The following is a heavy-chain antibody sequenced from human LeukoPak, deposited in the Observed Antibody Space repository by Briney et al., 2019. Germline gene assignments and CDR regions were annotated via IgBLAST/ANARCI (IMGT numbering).Heavy chain of an antibody. CDR2: ISSSGSTI. D-gene: IGHD3-9*01. J-gene: IGHJ4*02. CDR3: ARDLDDYDILTGYGY. CDR1: GFTFSDYY. Sequence: PGGSLRLSCAASGFTFSDYYMSWIRQAPGKGLEWVSYISSSGSTIYYADSVKGRFTISRDNAKNSLYLQMNSLRAEDTAVYYCARDLDDYDILTGYGYWGQGTLVTVSS. V-gene: IGHV3-11*04.